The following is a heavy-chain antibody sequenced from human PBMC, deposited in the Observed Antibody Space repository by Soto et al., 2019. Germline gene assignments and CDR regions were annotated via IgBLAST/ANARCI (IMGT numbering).Heavy chain of an antibody. J-gene: IGHJ3*02. CDR2: SVGSGGRT. CDR3: AKDKANSYGPDAFDI. CDR1: GFTFSSYA. Sequence: GGSLRLSCAASGFTFSSYAMSWVRQAPGQGLGWVSASVGSGGRTYYGDSVKGRFTISRDNSKNTLYLQMNSLRAEDTAVYYCAKDKANSYGPDAFDIWGQGTMVTVSS. D-gene: IGHD5-18*01. V-gene: IGHV3-23*01.